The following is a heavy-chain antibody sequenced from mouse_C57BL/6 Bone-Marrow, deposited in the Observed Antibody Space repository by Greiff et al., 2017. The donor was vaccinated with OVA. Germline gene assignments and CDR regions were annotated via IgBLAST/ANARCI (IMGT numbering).Heavy chain of an antibody. CDR1: GFSLTSYG. CDR2: IWSGGCT. V-gene: IGHV2-4*01. CDR3: AKTRFITTIVAALDWYFDV. J-gene: IGHJ1*03. Sequence: QVQLKQSGPGLVQPSQSLSITCTVSGFSLTSYGVHWVRQPPGKGLEWLGVIWSGGCTDYNAAFISRLIISKDNSKSQVFFKMNSLQADDTAIYYGAKTRFITTIVAALDWYFDVWGTGTTVTVSS. D-gene: IGHD1-1*01.